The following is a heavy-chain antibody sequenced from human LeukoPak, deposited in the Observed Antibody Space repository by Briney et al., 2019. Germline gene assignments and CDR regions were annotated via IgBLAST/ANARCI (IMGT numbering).Heavy chain of an antibody. V-gene: IGHV3-48*03. J-gene: IGHJ4*02. Sequence: GGSLRLSCAASGFTFSSYEMNWVRQAPGKGMEWVSYISSSCSTIYYADSVKGRFTISRDNAKNSLYLQMNSLRAEDTAVYYCARDQTTYYSDSSGRGYYDYWGQGTLVTVSS. D-gene: IGHD3-22*01. CDR3: ARDQTTYYSDSSGRGYYDY. CDR1: GFTFSSYE. CDR2: ISSSCSTI.